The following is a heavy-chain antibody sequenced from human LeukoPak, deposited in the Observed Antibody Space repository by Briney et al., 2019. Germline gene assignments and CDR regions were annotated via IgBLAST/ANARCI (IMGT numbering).Heavy chain of an antibody. CDR2: VSGSGGTT. D-gene: IGHD2-2*01. Sequence: GGSLRLSCAASGFTFSSHAMTWVRQAPGKGLEWVSGVSGSGGTTYYADSVEGRFTIPRDNSKNTLFLQMNSLRADDTAVYYCAKRGTSWSFDYWGQGTLVTVSS. CDR1: GFTFSSHA. J-gene: IGHJ4*02. V-gene: IGHV3-23*01. CDR3: AKRGTSWSFDY.